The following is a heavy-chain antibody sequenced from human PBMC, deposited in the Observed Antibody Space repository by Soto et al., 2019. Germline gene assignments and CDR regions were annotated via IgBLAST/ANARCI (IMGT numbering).Heavy chain of an antibody. CDR2: ISGSGGST. D-gene: IGHD3-3*01. V-gene: IGHV3-23*01. CDR1: GFTFSSYA. J-gene: IGHJ6*02. Sequence: PGGSLRLSCAASGFTFSSYAMSWVRQAPGKGLGWVSAISGSGGSTYYADSVKGRFTISRDNSKNTLYLQMNSLRAEDTAVYYCAKYDFWSGYYIHGMDVWGQGTTVTVSS. CDR3: AKYDFWSGYYIHGMDV.